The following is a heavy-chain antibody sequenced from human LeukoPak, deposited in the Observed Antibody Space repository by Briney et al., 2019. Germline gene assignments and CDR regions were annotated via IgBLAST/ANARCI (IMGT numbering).Heavy chain of an antibody. Sequence: GGSLRLSCAASGFTFSSYAMSWVRQAPGKGLEWVAFIRYDGNNKYYADSVKGRFTIARDNSKNTLYLQMNSLRADDTAVYYCAKESLGDGFDYWGQGTLVTVSS. J-gene: IGHJ4*02. CDR2: IRYDGNNK. CDR3: AKESLGDGFDY. D-gene: IGHD5-24*01. V-gene: IGHV3-30*02. CDR1: GFTFSSYA.